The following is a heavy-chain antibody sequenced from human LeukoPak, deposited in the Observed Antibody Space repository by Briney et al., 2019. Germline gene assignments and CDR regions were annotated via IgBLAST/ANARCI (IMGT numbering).Heavy chain of an antibody. J-gene: IGHJ4*02. Sequence: PSETLSLTCAVYGGSFSGYYWSWIRQPPGKGLEWIGEINHSGSTNYDPSLKSRVTISVDTSKNQFSLKLSSVTAADTAVYYCARGRGGEILAGYDYWGQGTLVTVSS. CDR1: GGSFSGYY. D-gene: IGHD3-9*01. CDR2: INHSGST. CDR3: ARGRGGEILAGYDY. V-gene: IGHV4-34*01.